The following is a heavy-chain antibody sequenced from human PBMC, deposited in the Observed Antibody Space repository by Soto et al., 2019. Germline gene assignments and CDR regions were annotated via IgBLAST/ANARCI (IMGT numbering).Heavy chain of an antibody. J-gene: IGHJ3*02. Sequence: QITLKESGPTLVKPTQTLRLTCTFSGFSLSTSGVRVGWIRQPPGKALEWLALIYWDDDKRYSPSLGSRLTITKDTSEHQVVLTMTNMDPVDTATYYCAHSPAYSGRYSQVEERPFDMWGQGTLVTVSS. D-gene: IGHD1-26*01. CDR3: AHSPAYSGRYSQVEERPFDM. V-gene: IGHV2-5*02. CDR1: GFSLSTSGVR. CDR2: IYWDDDK.